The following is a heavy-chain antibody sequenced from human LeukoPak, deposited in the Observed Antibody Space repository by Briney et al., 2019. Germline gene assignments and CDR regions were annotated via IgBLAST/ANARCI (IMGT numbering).Heavy chain of an antibody. J-gene: IGHJ4*02. CDR1: GFTVSSYS. D-gene: IGHD6-13*01. Sequence: GGSLRLSCAASGFTVSSYSMNWVRQAPGKGLEWVSCISSSSGSYIYYADSVKGRFTISRDNAKNSLYLQMNSLRAEDTAVYYCARDRSSSRDLDYWGQGTLVTVSS. V-gene: IGHV3-21*01. CDR2: ISSSSGSYI. CDR3: ARDRSSSRDLDY.